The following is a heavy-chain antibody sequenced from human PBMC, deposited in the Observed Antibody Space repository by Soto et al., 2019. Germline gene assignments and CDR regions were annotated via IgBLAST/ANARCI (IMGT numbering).Heavy chain of an antibody. D-gene: IGHD2-8*01. J-gene: IGHJ4*02. V-gene: IGHV3-74*01. CDR2: INRDGSRT. Sequence: EVQLVESGGNVLQPGGSLRLSCAASGFISSSYWMHWVRQAPGKGLVWVSRINRDGSRTDYADSVKGRFAVSRDKAKNTVLLQMNSLRADDTAVYYCERGVNGCYYVDYWGQGTLVTVSS. CDR3: ERGVNGCYYVDY. CDR1: GFISSSYW.